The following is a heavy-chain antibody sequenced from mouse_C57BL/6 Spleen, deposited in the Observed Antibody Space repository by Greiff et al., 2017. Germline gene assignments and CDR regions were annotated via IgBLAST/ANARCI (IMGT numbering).Heavy chain of an antibody. Sequence: QVQLQQSGTELVKPGASVKLSCKASGYTFTSYWLHWVKQRPGQGLEWIGNINPSNGGTNYNEKFKSKATLTVDKSSSTAYMQLSSLTSEDSAVYYCARWGITEGWFAYWGQGTLVTVSA. D-gene: IGHD2-4*01. J-gene: IGHJ3*01. CDR1: GYTFTSYW. CDR2: INPSNGGT. CDR3: ARWGITEGWFAY. V-gene: IGHV1-53*01.